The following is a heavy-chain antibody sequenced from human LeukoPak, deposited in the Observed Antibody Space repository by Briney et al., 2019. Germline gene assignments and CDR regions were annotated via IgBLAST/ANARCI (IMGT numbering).Heavy chain of an antibody. CDR1: GDSITNYY. CDR2: IIYSGNT. CDR3: ARIEAGWFDP. J-gene: IGHJ5*02. D-gene: IGHD3-10*01. Sequence: SETLSLTCTVSGDSITNYYWTWIRQPPGKGLEYIGYIIYSGNTNYSPSLKSRVTISIDTSKDQFSLKLTSVTAADTAEYHCARIEAGWFDPWGQGTLVTVS. V-gene: IGHV4-59*01.